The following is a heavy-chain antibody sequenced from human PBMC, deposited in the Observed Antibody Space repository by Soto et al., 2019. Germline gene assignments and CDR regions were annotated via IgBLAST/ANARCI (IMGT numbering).Heavy chain of an antibody. Sequence: SVKVSCKASGGTLSSYTFSWVRQAPGQGLEWMGRVIPNLGVTNYAKKFQGRFTIVVDTSTSTAYIELNSMRSEDTAVYYCERDTECGGECDSYYFDYWGQGTLVNVS. CDR1: GGTLSSYT. CDR3: ERDTECGGECDSYYFDY. V-gene: IGHV1-69*04. CDR2: VIPNLGVT. J-gene: IGHJ4*02. D-gene: IGHD2-21*01.